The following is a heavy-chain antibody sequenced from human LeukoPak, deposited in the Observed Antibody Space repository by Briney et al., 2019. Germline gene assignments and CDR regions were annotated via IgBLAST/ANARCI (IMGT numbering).Heavy chain of an antibody. V-gene: IGHV3-7*01. CDR3: ARDYYGDYYFDN. CDR1: GFTSSSYW. Sequence: GGSLRLSCAASGFTSSSYWMSWVRQAPGKGLEWVANIKQDGSEKYYVDSVKGRFTISRDNAKNSLYLQMNSLRAEDTAVYYCARDYYGDYYFDNWGQGTLVTVSS. D-gene: IGHD4-17*01. J-gene: IGHJ4*02. CDR2: IKQDGSEK.